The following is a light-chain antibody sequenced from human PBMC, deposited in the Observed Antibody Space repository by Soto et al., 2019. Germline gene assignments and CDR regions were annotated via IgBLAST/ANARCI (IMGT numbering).Light chain of an antibody. Sequence: DIQMTQSPSSLSASVGDRVTITCRASQSISTYLNWYQQKPGKAPKLLIYAASSLGSGVPSRFTGSGSGTDFTLTISSLQPDYFVTYFCHQAYITPWKVGKGTKVE. V-gene: IGKV1-39*01. CDR2: AAS. CDR3: HQAYITPWK. CDR1: QSISTY. J-gene: IGKJ1*01.